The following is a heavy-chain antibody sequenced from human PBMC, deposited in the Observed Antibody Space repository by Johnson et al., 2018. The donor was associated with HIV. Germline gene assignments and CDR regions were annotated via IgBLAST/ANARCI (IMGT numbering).Heavy chain of an antibody. CDR2: INWNGGST. V-gene: IGHV3-20*04. CDR3: ARGGDCSGGRCYLHDAFDV. J-gene: IGHJ3*01. Sequence: MQLVESGGGLVQPGRSLRLSCAASGFTFDDYAMHWVRQAPGKGLEWVCGINWNGGSTHFPDSLNGRFIISRDNAKNSLSLQLNSLRPEDTAVYYCARGGDCSGGRCYLHDAFDVWGQGTMVTVSS. D-gene: IGHD2-15*01. CDR1: GFTFDDYA.